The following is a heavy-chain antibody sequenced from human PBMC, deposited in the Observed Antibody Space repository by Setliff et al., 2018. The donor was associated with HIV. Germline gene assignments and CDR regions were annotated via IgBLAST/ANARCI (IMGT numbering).Heavy chain of an antibody. CDR2: IIPILGIA. D-gene: IGHD6-13*01. Sequence: SVKVSCKASGGTFSSYAISWVRQAPGQGLEWMGGIIPILGIANYAQKFQGRVTITAGESTSTAYMELSSLRSEDTAVYYCARGESSSWYYNHAFDIWGQGTMVTVSS. J-gene: IGHJ3*02. V-gene: IGHV1-69*10. CDR1: GGTFSSYA. CDR3: ARGESSSWYYNHAFDI.